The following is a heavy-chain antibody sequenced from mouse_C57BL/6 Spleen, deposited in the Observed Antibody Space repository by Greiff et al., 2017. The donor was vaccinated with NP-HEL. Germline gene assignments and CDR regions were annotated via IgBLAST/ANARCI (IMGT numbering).Heavy chain of an antibody. V-gene: IGHV1-15*01. CDR1: GYTFTDYE. D-gene: IGHD4-1*01. Sequence: QVQLQQSGAELVRPGASVTLSCKASGYTFTDYEMHWVKQTPVHGLEWIGAIDPETGGNAYNQKFKGKAILTADKSSSTAYMERRSLTSEDSAVYYCTREKTGTHWYFDVWGTGTTVTVSS. CDR3: TREKTGTHWYFDV. J-gene: IGHJ1*03. CDR2: IDPETGGN.